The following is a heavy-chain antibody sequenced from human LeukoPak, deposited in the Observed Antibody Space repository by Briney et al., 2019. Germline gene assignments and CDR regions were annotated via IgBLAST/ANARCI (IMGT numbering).Heavy chain of an antibody. J-gene: IGHJ5*02. CDR2: ISAYNGHT. CDR1: GYTFTNYG. D-gene: IGHD6-19*01. V-gene: IGHV1-18*01. Sequence: GASVKVSCKASGYTFTNYGISWVRQAPGQGLEWMGWISAYNGHTKYAQRFQGRVTMTTDTSTSTAYMDLRSLRSDDTAVYYCARDSRASGWSPWGQGTLVTVSS. CDR3: ARDSRASGWSP.